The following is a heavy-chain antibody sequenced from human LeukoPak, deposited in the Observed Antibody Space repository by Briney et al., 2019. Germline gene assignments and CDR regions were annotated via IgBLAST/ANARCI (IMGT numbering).Heavy chain of an antibody. J-gene: IGHJ4*02. D-gene: IGHD3-22*01. CDR1: GFTFSSYE. V-gene: IGHV3-48*03. CDR3: ARGYDSGSFYVY. CDR2: ISRSASTI. Sequence: GGSLRLSCAASGFTFSSYEMNWVRQAPGKGLEWFSYISRSASTIYYADSVKGRFTISRDNAKNSLYLQMNSLRAEDTAVYYCARGYDSGSFYVYWGQGTLVTVSS.